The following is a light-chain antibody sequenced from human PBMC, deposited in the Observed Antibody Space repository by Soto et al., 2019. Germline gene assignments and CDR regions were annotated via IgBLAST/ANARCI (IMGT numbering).Light chain of an antibody. CDR1: QSISSAS. J-gene: IGKJ2*01. CDR3: QLYGTSPQYT. CDR2: GTS. Sequence: EIVLTQSPGTLSLSPGERATLSCRASQSISSASLAWYQQKPGQAPRLLIYGTSSRATGIPDRFSGSGSGTDFTLTISRLEPEDFAVYYCQLYGTSPQYTFGQGTKLEIK. V-gene: IGKV3-20*01.